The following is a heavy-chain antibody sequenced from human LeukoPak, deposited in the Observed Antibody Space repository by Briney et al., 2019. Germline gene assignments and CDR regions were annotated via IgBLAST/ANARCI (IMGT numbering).Heavy chain of an antibody. CDR3: ARADYDILTLPDY. CDR2: INTGSYYI. V-gene: IGHV3-21*01. D-gene: IGHD3-9*01. Sequence: GTSLRLSCAASGFSFSSYSMNWVRQAPGRGLEWVLSINTGSYYIYYADSVKGRFTISRDNAKNSLYLQMNSLRAEDTAVYYCARADYDILTLPDYWGQGTLVTVSS. J-gene: IGHJ4*02. CDR1: GFSFSSYS.